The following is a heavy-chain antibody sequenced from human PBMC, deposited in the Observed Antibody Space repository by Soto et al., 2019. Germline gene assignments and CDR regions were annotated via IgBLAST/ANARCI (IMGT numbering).Heavy chain of an antibody. Sequence: GGSLRLSCAASGFTFSSYGMHWVRQAPGKGLEWVAVISYDGSYKYHADSVKGRFTISRDKSKNTLYLEMNSLRAEDTAVYHCAKSRAIFGVVISRDYYYDMNVWGQGTTVTVSS. D-gene: IGHD3-3*01. CDR3: AKSRAIFGVVISRDYYYDMNV. V-gene: IGHV3-30*18. CDR2: ISYDGSYK. J-gene: IGHJ6*02. CDR1: GFTFSSYG.